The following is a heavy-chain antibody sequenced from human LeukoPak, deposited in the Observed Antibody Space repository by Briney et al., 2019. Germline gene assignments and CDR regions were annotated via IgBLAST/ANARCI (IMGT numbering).Heavy chain of an antibody. Sequence: ASVKVSCKASGYTFTSYDINWVRQATGQGLEWMGWMNPNSGNTGYAKKFQGRVTITRNTSISTAYMELSSLRSEDTAVYYCAITPHYDILTGYYYDAFDIWGQGTMVTVSS. D-gene: IGHD3-9*01. CDR2: MNPNSGNT. CDR3: AITPHYDILTGYYYDAFDI. J-gene: IGHJ3*02. CDR1: GYTFTSYD. V-gene: IGHV1-8*03.